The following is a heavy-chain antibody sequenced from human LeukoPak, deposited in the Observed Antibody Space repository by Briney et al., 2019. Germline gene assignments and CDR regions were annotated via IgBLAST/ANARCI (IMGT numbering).Heavy chain of an antibody. CDR1: GYTFTSYD. J-gene: IGHJ4*02. CDR2: MNPNSGNT. Sequence: ASVKVSCKASGYTFTSYDINWVRQASGQGLEWMGWMNPNSGNTGYARKFQGGVTMTRSTSISTAYMELSSLTSEDTAVYYCAVDFVGTINVFDYWGQGTLVTVSS. CDR3: AVDFVGTINVFDY. D-gene: IGHD5-12*01. V-gene: IGHV1-8*01.